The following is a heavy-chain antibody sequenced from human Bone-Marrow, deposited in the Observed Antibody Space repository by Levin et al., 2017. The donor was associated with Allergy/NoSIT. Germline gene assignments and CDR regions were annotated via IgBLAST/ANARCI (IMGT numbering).Heavy chain of an antibody. CDR2: IYYSGST. J-gene: IGHJ4*02. CDR3: ARDSIVVAGIDY. CDR1: GGSVSSDRYY. V-gene: IGHV4-61*03. D-gene: IGHD6-19*01. Sequence: SQTLSLTCTVSGGSVSSDRYYWSWIRQPPGKGLEWIGYIYYSGSTNYNPSLKSRVTISVDTSKNHFSLQLSSVTAADTAVYYCARDSIVVAGIDYWGQGTLVTVYS.